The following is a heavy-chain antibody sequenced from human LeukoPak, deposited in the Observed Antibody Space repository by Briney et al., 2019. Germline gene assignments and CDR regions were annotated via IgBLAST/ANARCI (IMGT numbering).Heavy chain of an antibody. Sequence: GGTLRLSCAASGFTFSSYGMSWVRQAPGKGLEWLSAISGSGGSTSYADSVKGRFTIARDNSKNTLYLQMNSLRAEDTAVYYCARVVPPTDYGSGSYFWDPYYFDYWGQGTLVTVSS. J-gene: IGHJ4*02. CDR1: GFTFSSYG. V-gene: IGHV3-23*01. CDR3: ARVVPPTDYGSGSYFWDPYYFDY. CDR2: ISGSGGST. D-gene: IGHD3-10*01.